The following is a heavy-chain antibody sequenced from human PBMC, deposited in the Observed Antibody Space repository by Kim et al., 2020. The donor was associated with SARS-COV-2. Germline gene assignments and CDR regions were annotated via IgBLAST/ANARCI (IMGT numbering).Heavy chain of an antibody. CDR3: AKLAVAGTHVDWYFDL. V-gene: IGHV3-23*03. J-gene: IGHJ2*01. Sequence: GGSLRLSCAASGFTFSSYAMSWVRQAPGKGLEWVSVIYSGGSSTYYADSVKGRFTISRDNSKNTLYLQMNSLRAEDTAVYYCAKLAVAGTHVDWYFDLWGRGTLVTVSS. CDR1: GFTFSSYA. CDR2: IYSGGSST. D-gene: IGHD6-19*01.